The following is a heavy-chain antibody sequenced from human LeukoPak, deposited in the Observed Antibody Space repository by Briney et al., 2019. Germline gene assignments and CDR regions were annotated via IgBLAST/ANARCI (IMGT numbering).Heavy chain of an antibody. Sequence: PGGSLRLSCAASGFTFSSYWMSWVRQAPGKGLEWVANIKQDGSEKYYVDSVMGRFTISRDNAKNSLYLRMNSLRAEDSAVYYCARGGNGYELGYWGQGTLVTVSS. J-gene: IGHJ4*02. CDR1: GFTFSSYW. D-gene: IGHD5-12*01. CDR2: IKQDGSEK. V-gene: IGHV3-7*01. CDR3: ARGGNGYELGY.